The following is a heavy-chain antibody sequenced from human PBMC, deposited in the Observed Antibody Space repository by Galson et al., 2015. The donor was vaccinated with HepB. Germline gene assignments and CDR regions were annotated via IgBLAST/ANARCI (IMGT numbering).Heavy chain of an antibody. J-gene: IGHJ6*02. D-gene: IGHD1-14*01. V-gene: IGHV4-4*07. CDR3: GRQTHHQNPMDV. CDR2: IYTIDTT. Sequence: TLSLTCTVSGGSINRFYWSWIRQPAGKGLEWIGRIYTIDTTNYNPSLRSRVTISFDTSKNQVSLELSSVTAADTAVYYCGRQTHHQNPMDVWGQGTTVTVS. CDR1: GGSINRFY.